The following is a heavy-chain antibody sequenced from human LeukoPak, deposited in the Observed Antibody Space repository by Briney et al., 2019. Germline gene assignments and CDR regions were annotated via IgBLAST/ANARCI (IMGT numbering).Heavy chain of an antibody. CDR3: ARGTSGSYEELDY. Sequence: GSLRLSCAASGFTFSDYYMSWIRQPPGKGLEWIGSIYYSGSTYYNPSLKSRVTISVDTSKNQFSLKLSSVTAADTAVYYSARGTSGSYEELDYWGQGTLVTVSS. V-gene: IGHV4-38-2*01. J-gene: IGHJ4*02. CDR2: IYYSGST. CDR1: GFTFSDYY. D-gene: IGHD1-26*01.